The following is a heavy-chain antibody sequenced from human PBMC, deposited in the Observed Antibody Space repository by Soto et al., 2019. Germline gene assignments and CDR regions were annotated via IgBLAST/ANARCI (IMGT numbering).Heavy chain of an antibody. J-gene: IGHJ4*02. CDR3: ARARFDGDYSNDDVVRGVKIYFDH. CDR2: IYYSGST. CDR1: GGSISSGGYY. Sequence: PSETLSLTCTVSGGSISSGGYYWSWIRQHPGKGLEWIGYIYYSGSTYYNPSLKGRVTISVDTSKNQFSLKLSSVTAADTAVYYCARARFDGDYSNDDVVRGVKIYFDHWGQGTLVTVSS. V-gene: IGHV4-31*03. D-gene: IGHD4-4*01.